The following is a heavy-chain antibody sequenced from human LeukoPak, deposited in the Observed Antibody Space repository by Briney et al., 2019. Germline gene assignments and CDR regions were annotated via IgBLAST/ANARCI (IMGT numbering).Heavy chain of an antibody. J-gene: IGHJ6*02. Sequence: PGGSLRLSCAASGFTFSDYSMNWVRQAPGEGLEWVSYITNGGSTIHHADSAKGRFTISRDNAKKTLYLQMNSLRAEDTAVYYCARSIGLTGGGVDVWGQGTTVTVSS. CDR3: ARSIGLTGGGVDV. D-gene: IGHD3-9*01. CDR2: ITNGGSTI. V-gene: IGHV3-11*01. CDR1: GFTFSDYS.